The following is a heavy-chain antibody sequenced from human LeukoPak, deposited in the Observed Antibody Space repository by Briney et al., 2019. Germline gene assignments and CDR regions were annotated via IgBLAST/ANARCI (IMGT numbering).Heavy chain of an antibody. V-gene: IGHV4-4*02. CDR1: GGSINSPKS. Sequence: PSETLSLTCAVSGGSINSPKSWSWVRQPPGKGLEWIGDRYHSGGTNYNPSLKSRVTISVDTSKNQFSLELNSVTAADTAVYYCGAYRTLDDTFDIWGQGTLVTVSS. D-gene: IGHD3-16*01. CDR3: GAYRTLDDTFDI. CDR2: RYHSGGT. J-gene: IGHJ3*02.